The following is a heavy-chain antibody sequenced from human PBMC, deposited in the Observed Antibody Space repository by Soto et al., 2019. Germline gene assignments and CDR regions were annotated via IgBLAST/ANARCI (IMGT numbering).Heavy chain of an antibody. CDR3: ARDNPRGGMDV. CDR2: INPSGGST. CDR1: GYTFTSYY. Sequence: ASVKVSCKASGYTFTSYYMHWVRQAPGQGLEWMGIINPSGGSTSYAQKFQGRVTMTRDTSTSTVYMVLSSLRSEDTAVYYCARDNPRGGMDVWGQGTTVTVSS. D-gene: IGHD3-16*01. V-gene: IGHV1-46*01. J-gene: IGHJ6*02.